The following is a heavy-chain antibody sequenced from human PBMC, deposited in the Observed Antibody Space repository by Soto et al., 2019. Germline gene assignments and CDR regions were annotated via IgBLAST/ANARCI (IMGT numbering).Heavy chain of an antibody. CDR2: ISNSGTTI. CDR1: GFTFSSYE. V-gene: IGHV3-48*03. D-gene: IGHD1-1*01. J-gene: IGHJ4*02. Sequence: PGGSLRLSCAASGFTFSSYEMNWVRQAPGKGLEWISYISNSGTTINYADSVKGRFTISRDNSQNTLYLQMNTLRAEDTAVYYCAKEKPTTTCFDSWGQGTLVTVSS. CDR3: AKEKPTTTCFDS.